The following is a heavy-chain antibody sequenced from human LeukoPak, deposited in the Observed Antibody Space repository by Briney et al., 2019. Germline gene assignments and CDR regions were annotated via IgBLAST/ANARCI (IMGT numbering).Heavy chain of an antibody. J-gene: IGHJ4*02. CDR3: VKGRSTLNY. V-gene: IGHV3-9*02. CDR1: GFRSENYN. D-gene: IGHD2-15*01. Sequence: GGSLRLSCAAPGFRSENYNMHWVRQAPGKGLEWVPGITWNGDSIGYVDSVKGRFTISRDNVKNSLYLQMNSLRVEDTALYYCVKGRSTLNYWGQGTLVTVSS. CDR2: ITWNGDSI.